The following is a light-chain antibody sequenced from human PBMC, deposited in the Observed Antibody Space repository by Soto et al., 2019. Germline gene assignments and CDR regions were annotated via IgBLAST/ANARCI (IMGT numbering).Light chain of an antibody. CDR3: QQFNSYPIT. CDR2: QVS. J-gene: IGKJ5*01. Sequence: VLTQSPLSLSVTLGQPASISCRSSQSRIYSNGNTYLTWYQQRPGQSPRRLIYQVSIRDSGVPDRFSGSGSGSEFTLTISSLQPEDFATYYCQQFNSYPITFGQGTRLEIK. V-gene: IGKV2-30*01. CDR1: QSRIYSNGNTY.